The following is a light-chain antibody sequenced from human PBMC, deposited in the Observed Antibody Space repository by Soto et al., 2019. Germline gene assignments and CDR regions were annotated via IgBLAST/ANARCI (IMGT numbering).Light chain of an antibody. V-gene: IGKV1-6*01. J-gene: IGKJ1*01. CDR3: QQDISSPWT. CDR2: AAS. CDR1: QSISND. Sequence: IQMTQSPSTLSASVGDRGTISCLASQSISNDLGWYQQKPGKAPKVLIYAASNLQSGVPPRFSGSGSGTDFTLAISSLQPEGSATYYCQQDISSPWTFGQGTKVDIK.